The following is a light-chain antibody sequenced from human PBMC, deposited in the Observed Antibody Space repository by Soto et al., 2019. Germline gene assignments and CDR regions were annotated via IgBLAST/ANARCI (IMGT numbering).Light chain of an antibody. CDR3: LQHNSYPRT. J-gene: IGKJ1*01. Sequence: DIQMTQSPSSLSASVGDRVTITCRASQGITNDLGWYQQKPGKAPKRLIYAASSLQSGVQSRFSGSGSGTEFTLTIRSLQPEDFATYYCLQHNSYPRTVGQGTKVDIK. V-gene: IGKV1-17*01. CDR1: QGITND. CDR2: AAS.